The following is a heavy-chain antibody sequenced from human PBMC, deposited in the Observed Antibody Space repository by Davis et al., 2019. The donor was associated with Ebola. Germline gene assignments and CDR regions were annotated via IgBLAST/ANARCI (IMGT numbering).Heavy chain of an antibody. CDR3: ARGRDYAFDI. CDR1: GFTFSGSS. Sequence: GESLKISCAASGFTFSGSSMNWVRRAPGKGLEWVSHISVGTGAIEYADSVKGRLTMSRDNAKNSLYLQMNSLRDEDTAVYYCARGRDYAFDIWGQGTTVTVSS. CDR2: ISVGTGAI. J-gene: IGHJ3*02. D-gene: IGHD2-21*02. V-gene: IGHV3-48*02.